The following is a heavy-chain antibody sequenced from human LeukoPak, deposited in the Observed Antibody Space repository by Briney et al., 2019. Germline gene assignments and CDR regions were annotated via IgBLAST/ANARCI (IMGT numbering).Heavy chain of an antibody. V-gene: IGHV3-23*01. CDR2: ISGSGGST. J-gene: IGHJ4*02. D-gene: IGHD5-18*01. CDR3: AKAIGGYSYGY. Sequence: PGGSLRLSCAASGFTFSSYAMSWVRQAPGKGLEWVSAISGSGGSTYYADSVKGRFTISSDNSKNTLYLQMNSLRAEATALYYCAKAIGGYSYGYWGQGTLLTVSS. CDR1: GFTFSSYA.